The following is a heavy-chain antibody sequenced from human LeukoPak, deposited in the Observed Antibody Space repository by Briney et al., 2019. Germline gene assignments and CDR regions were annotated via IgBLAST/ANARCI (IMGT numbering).Heavy chain of an antibody. J-gene: IGHJ3*02. CDR1: GGSISSSSCY. V-gene: IGHV4-39*01. D-gene: IGHD2-2*01. CDR3: ARHDPIVVVPAADTDDAFDI. Sequence: SETLSLTCTVSGGSISSSSCYWGWIRQPPGKGLEWIGSICYSGSTYYNPSLKSRVTISVDTSKNQFSLKLSSVTAADTAVYYCARHDPIVVVPAADTDDAFDIWGQGTMVTVSS. CDR2: ICYSGST.